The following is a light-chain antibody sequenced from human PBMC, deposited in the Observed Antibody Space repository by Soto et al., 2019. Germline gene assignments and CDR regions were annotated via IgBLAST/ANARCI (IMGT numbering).Light chain of an antibody. V-gene: IGKV1D-12*01. CDR2: AAS. CDR1: QVMSSW. CDR3: QQADSLPIT. J-gene: IGKJ5*01. Sequence: DIQMTQSPSSVSASVGDRVTITCRASQVMSSWLAWYQQKPGKAPKLLIFAASTLQSGVPSRFSGSGSRTEFTLTISSLQPEDVATYYCQQADSLPITFCQGTRLEIK.